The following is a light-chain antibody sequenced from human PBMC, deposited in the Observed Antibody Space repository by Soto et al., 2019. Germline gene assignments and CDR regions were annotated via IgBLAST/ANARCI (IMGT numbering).Light chain of an antibody. CDR2: KAS. Sequence: DIQMTQSPSTLSASVGDRVTITCRASQSISSWLAWYHQKPGKAPKLLIYKASSFESGVPSRFSGSGSGTEFTLTISSLQPDDFATYYCQQYNSYSITFGQGTRLEIK. J-gene: IGKJ5*01. CDR3: QQYNSYSIT. V-gene: IGKV1-5*03. CDR1: QSISSW.